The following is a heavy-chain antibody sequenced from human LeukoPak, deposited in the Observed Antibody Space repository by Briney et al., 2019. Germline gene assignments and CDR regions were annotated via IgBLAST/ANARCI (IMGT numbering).Heavy chain of an antibody. Sequence: GGSLRLSCAASGFTFSSYSMNWVRQAPGKGLEWVSSISSSSNYIYYADSVKGRFTISRDNAKNSLYLQMNSLRAEDTAVYYCAREIGGSGSYYTFTEHNDYWGQGTLVTVSS. D-gene: IGHD3-10*01. CDR2: ISSSSNYI. V-gene: IGHV3-21*01. J-gene: IGHJ4*02. CDR3: AREIGGSGSYYTFTEHNDY. CDR1: GFTFSSYS.